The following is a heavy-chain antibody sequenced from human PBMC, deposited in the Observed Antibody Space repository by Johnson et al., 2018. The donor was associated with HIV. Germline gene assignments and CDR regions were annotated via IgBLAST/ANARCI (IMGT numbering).Heavy chain of an antibody. CDR2: ISYDGSNK. V-gene: IGHV3-30-3*01. J-gene: IGHJ3*02. CDR1: GFTFSSYA. CDR3: ARPRGYSGYDYYVDAFDI. Sequence: QVQLVESGGGVVQPGRSLRLSCAASGFTFSSYAMHWVRQAPGKGLEWVAVISYDGSNKYYADSVKDRFTSSRDNSKNPLYRHMNSLSAEDTAVYYCARPRGYSGYDYYVDAFDIWGQGTMVTVSS. D-gene: IGHD5-12*01.